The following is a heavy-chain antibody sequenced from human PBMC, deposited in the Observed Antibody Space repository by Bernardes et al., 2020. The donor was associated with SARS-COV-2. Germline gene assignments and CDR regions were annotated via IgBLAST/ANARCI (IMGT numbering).Heavy chain of an antibody. D-gene: IGHD1-26*01. CDR1: GFSLSTSGMC. CDR3: ARIRWELLRDDYSCDY. V-gene: IGHV2-70*01. CDR2: IDWDDDK. Sequence: SGPTLVKPTQTLTLTCTFSGFSLSTSGMCVSWIRQPPGKALEWLALIDWDDDKYYSTSLKTRLTISKDTSKNQVVLTMTNMDPVDTATYYCARIRWELLRDDYSCDYWGQGTLVTVSS. J-gene: IGHJ4*02.